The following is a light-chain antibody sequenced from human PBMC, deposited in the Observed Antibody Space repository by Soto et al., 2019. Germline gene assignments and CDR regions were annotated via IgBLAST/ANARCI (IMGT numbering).Light chain of an antibody. V-gene: IGKV1-39*01. CDR1: QTISTY. Sequence: DIQMTQSPSSLSASVGDRVTITCRASQTISTYLNWYLQKPGKAPKLLIYDASTLQSGVPSRFSGSGSGTYFTLTISGLQPEDFATYYCQQSYSDPPITFCPGTRQEIK. CDR2: DAS. CDR3: QQSYSDPPIT. J-gene: IGKJ5*01.